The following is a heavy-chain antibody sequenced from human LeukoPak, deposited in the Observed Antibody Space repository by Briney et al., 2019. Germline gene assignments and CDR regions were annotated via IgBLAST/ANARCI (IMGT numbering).Heavy chain of an antibody. CDR2: IEYSGET. J-gene: IGHJ5*02. Sequence: SETLSLTCTVSGDSISSTGFYWAWIRQPPEEGLEYIGNIEYSGETFYDPSLKSRVTISGDPSKNQFSLKLSSGTAADMAVYYCARGKIRADWLDPWGQGTLVTVSS. CDR1: GDSISSTGFY. CDR3: ARGKIRADWLDP. D-gene: IGHD6-13*01. V-gene: IGHV4-39*07.